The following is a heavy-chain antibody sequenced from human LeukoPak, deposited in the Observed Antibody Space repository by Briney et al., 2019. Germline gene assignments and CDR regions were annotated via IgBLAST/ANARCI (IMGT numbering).Heavy chain of an antibody. D-gene: IGHD3-9*01. Sequence: PPETLSLTCAVYGGSFSGYYWSWIRQPPGKGLEWIGEINHSGSTNYNPSLKSRVTISVDTSKNQFSLKLSSVTAADTAVYYCARRVRYFDWFFWFDPWGQGTLVTVSS. J-gene: IGHJ5*02. CDR3: ARRVRYFDWFFWFDP. V-gene: IGHV4-34*01. CDR2: INHSGST. CDR1: GGSFSGYY.